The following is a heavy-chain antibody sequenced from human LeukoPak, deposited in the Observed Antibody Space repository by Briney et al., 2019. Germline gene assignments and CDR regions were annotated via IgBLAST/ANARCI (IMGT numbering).Heavy chain of an antibody. CDR3: ARRIVHGSGSYAFDY. D-gene: IGHD3-10*01. V-gene: IGHV3-30*03. Sequence: GGSLRLSCAASGFTFSSYGMSWVRQAPGKGLEWVAVISYDGSNKYYADSVKGRFTISRDNSKNTLYLQMNSLRAEDTAVYYCARRIVHGSGSYAFDYWGQGTLVTVSS. CDR2: ISYDGSNK. J-gene: IGHJ4*02. CDR1: GFTFSSYG.